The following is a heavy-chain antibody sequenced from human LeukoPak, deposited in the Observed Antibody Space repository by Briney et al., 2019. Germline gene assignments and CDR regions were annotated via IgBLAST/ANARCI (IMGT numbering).Heavy chain of an antibody. CDR2: IEADGSAT. Sequence: GGSLRLSCTASGFTFSTYWMHWVRQAPGKGLVWVSRIEADGSATTYADSVKGLFTISRDNAKSTLYLQMNTLRVEDTAVYYCARERHWSGHDQWGQGTLVTVSS. CDR3: ARERHWSGHDQ. J-gene: IGHJ4*02. D-gene: IGHD3-3*01. CDR1: GFTFSTYW. V-gene: IGHV3-74*01.